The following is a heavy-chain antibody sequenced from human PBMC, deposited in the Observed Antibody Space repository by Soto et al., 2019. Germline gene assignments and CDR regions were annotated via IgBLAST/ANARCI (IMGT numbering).Heavy chain of an antibody. V-gene: IGHV4-34*01. CDR1: GGSFSGYY. CDR2: INHSGST. D-gene: IGHD3-3*01. CDR3: ARDEYYHFWSGYYQFDY. Sequence: SETLSLTCSVYGGSFSGYYWSWIRQPPGKGLEWIGEINHSGSTNYNPSLKSRVTISVDTSKNQFSLKLSSVTAADTAVYYCARDEYYHFWSGYYQFDYWGQGTLVTVSA. J-gene: IGHJ4*02.